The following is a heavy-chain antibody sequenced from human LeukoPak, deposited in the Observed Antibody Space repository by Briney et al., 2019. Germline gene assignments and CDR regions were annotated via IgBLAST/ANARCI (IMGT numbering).Heavy chain of an antibody. V-gene: IGHV3-23*01. D-gene: IGHD3-22*01. CDR1: GFTFSSYA. CDR3: AKGNYYDSSGYSPSWFDP. J-gene: IGHJ5*02. Sequence: GGSLRLSCAASGFTFSSYAMSWVRQAPGKGLEWVSAISGSGGSTYYADSVKGRFTISRDNSKNTLYLQMNSLRAEDTAVYYCAKGNYYDSSGYSPSWFDPWGQGTLVTVSS. CDR2: ISGSGGST.